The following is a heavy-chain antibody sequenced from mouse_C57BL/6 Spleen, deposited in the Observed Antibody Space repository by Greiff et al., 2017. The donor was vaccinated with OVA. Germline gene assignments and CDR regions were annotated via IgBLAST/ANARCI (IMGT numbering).Heavy chain of an antibody. V-gene: IGHV1-62-2*01. CDR3: ARHEEGDYYGSSSWCAY. J-gene: IGHJ3*01. Sequence: QVQLQQSGAELVKPGASVKLSCKASGYTFTEYTIHWVKQRSGQGLEWIGWFYPGSGSIKYNEKFKDKATLTADKSSSTVYMELSRLTSEDSAVYVCARHEEGDYYGSSSWCAYWGQGTLVTVSA. CDR2: FYPGSGSI. D-gene: IGHD1-1*01. CDR1: GYTFTEYT.